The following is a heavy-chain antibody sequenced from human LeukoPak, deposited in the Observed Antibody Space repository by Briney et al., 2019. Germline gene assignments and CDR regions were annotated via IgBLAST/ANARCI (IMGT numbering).Heavy chain of an antibody. J-gene: IGHJ2*01. Sequence: GRSLRLSCAAAGFTLTDYAMHWVRPAPGGGLEWVAGVSWNSVIIAYGDSVKGRFTISRDNAKTSLYLQMNSLRAEDTAFYYCVKDIGVIAAGTLWFFDLWGRGTLVTVSS. CDR2: VSWNSVII. CDR3: VKDIGVIAAGTLWFFDL. D-gene: IGHD6-13*01. V-gene: IGHV3-9*01. CDR1: GFTLTDYA.